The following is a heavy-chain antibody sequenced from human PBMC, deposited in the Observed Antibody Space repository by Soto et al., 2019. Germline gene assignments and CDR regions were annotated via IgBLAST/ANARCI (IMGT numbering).Heavy chain of an antibody. V-gene: IGHV5-10-1*01. D-gene: IGHD5-12*01. Sequence: VESLKISCKGAGYIFTSYWISCLLQMPGKVLEWMGRIDPSDSYTNYSPSFQGHVTISADKSISTAYLQWSSLKASDTAMYYCAVPQDPGDGYNSYWGQGTLVTVSS. CDR1: GYIFTSYW. CDR2: IDPSDSYT. J-gene: IGHJ4*02. CDR3: AVPQDPGDGYNSY.